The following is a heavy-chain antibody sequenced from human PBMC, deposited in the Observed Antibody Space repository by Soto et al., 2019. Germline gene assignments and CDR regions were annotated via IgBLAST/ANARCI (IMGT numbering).Heavy chain of an antibody. J-gene: IGHJ3*02. CDR3: ATCSGRDITNGYGIIDI. CDR2: SQSNTEGGTT. CDR1: GFTFSNAW. Sequence: EVPLVESGGGLVKPGGSLRLSCAASGFTFSNAWMIWVRQAPGRGLEWVGRSQSNTEGGTTEYAAPVKGRFTVSRDDSKSTLNLQMNSLKIEDTAVYYCATCSGRDITNGYGIIDIGGQGTMVTVSS. D-gene: IGHD2-2*01. V-gene: IGHV3-15*01.